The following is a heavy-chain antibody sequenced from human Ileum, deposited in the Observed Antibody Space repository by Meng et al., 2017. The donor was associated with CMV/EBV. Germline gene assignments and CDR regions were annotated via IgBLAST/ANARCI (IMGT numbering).Heavy chain of an antibody. CDR2: LRTSGTT. D-gene: IGHD3-10*01. J-gene: IGHJ4*02. CDR3: GRAGARGVPVDM. V-gene: IGHV4-4*07. Sequence: QLQESGPGLVNPSETLSLTCLVSGDSISGYHWTWIRKPAGKGLEWIGRLRTSGTTDHNPSLKSRVTLSIDTSKNQFSLKLNSVTAADTAVYYCGRAGARGVPVDMWGQGTLVTVSS. CDR1: GDSISGYH.